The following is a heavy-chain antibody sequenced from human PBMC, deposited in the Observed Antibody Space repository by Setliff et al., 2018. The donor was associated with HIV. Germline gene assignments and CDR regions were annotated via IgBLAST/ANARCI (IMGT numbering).Heavy chain of an antibody. J-gene: IGHJ4*02. V-gene: IGHV3-11*04. CDR2: IYDSGDI. CDR1: GFTFSDHY. CDR3: VRDYMWAFDY. D-gene: IGHD1-26*01. Sequence: GGSLRLSCAASGFTFSDHYMSWIRQAPGKGLEWVSRIYDSGDIWYADSVRGRFTISRDNTKNSLYLQMNNLRAEDTAVYYCVRDYMWAFDYWGQGTLVTAPQ.